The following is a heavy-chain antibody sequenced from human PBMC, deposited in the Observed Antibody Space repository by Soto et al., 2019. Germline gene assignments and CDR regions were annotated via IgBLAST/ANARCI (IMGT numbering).Heavy chain of an antibody. CDR2: IVPIFGTT. CDR3: ARTDNYDILTGYSN. D-gene: IGHD3-9*01. J-gene: IGHJ4*02. Sequence: QVQLVQSGAEVKKPGSSVKVSCKASGGTFNSYAISWMRQAPGQGLEWMGGIVPIFGTTDYAQRFQGRVTITADKSTSTAYLDLSRLSSEDTAVYYCARTDNYDILTGYSNWGQGTLVTVSS. CDR1: GGTFNSYA. V-gene: IGHV1-69*06.